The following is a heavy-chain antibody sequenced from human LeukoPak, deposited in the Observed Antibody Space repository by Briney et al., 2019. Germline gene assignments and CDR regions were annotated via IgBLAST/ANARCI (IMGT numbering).Heavy chain of an antibody. CDR3: VGDRDTSMVHFDS. J-gene: IGHJ4*02. D-gene: IGHD5-18*01. CDR2: IKEDGNEK. CDR1: GFPFSTNL. V-gene: IGHV3-7*01. Sequence: GGSLRLSCAASGFPFSTNLMSWVRQAPGKGLEWVALIKEDGNEKYYVGSVEGRFTISRDNAKNSLYLQMNSLRVEDTAVYYCVGDRDTSMVHFDSWGQGTLVTVSS.